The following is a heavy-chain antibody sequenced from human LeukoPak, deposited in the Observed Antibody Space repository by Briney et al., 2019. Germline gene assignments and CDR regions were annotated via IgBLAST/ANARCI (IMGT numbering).Heavy chain of an antibody. CDR3: AREEMTTVSASYYFFALDV. Sequence: GGSLRLSCEASGFTVSNNYMTWVRQAPGKGLERLSIMYSGGITYHADSVKGRFTISRDNSKNTLYLQMNSLRPDDTAVYYCAREEMTTVSASYYFFALDVWGQGATVTVSS. J-gene: IGHJ6*02. V-gene: IGHV3-66*02. CDR1: GFTVSNNY. CDR2: MYSGGIT. D-gene: IGHD4-11*01.